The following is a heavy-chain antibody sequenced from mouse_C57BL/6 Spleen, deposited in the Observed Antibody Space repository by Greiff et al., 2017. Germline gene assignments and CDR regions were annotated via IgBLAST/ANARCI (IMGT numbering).Heavy chain of an antibody. CDR3: TREMVTWYFDV. V-gene: IGHV5-9-1*02. J-gene: IGHJ1*03. CDR2: ISSGGDYI. D-gene: IGHD2-2*01. Sequence: EVKLQESGEGLVKPGGSLKLSCAASGFTFSSYALSWVRQTPEKRLEWVAYISSGGDYIYYADTVKGRFTISRDNARNTLYLQMSSLKSEDTAMDYCTREMVTWYFDVWGTGTTVTVSS. CDR1: GFTFSSYA.